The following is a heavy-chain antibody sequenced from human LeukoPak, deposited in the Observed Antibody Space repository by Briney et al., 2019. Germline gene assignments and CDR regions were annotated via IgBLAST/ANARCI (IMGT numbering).Heavy chain of an antibody. V-gene: IGHV4-59*01. D-gene: IGHD6-19*01. CDR2: IYYSGST. CDR1: GGSISRYY. J-gene: IGHJ4*02. CDR3: AREVSSGWYEDY. Sequence: PSETLSLTCTVSGGSISRYYWSWIRQPPGKGLEWIGYIYYSGSTNKNPSLQSRVTISVDTSKNQSSLKLSSVTAADTAVYYCAREVSSGWYEDYWGQGTLVTVSS.